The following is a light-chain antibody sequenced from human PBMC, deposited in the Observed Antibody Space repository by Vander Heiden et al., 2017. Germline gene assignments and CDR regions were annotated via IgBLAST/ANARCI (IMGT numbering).Light chain of an antibody. CDR3: QTAESSGKQGG. CDR2: KDS. J-gene: IGLJ2*01. Sequence: SYELTQPPSVSVSPGPTARITCSGDALPKQYAYWYQQKPGQAPGLGIYKDSERPSGIPGRFSCSSSGTTVTLTNSGVQAGDEADYYRQTAESSGKQGGFGGGTKLTVL. V-gene: IGLV3-25*03. CDR1: ALPKQY.